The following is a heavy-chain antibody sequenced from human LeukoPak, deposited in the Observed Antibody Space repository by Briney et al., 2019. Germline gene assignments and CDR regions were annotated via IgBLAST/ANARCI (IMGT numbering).Heavy chain of an antibody. CDR1: GGSISSYY. V-gene: IGHV4-59*01. D-gene: IGHD2-15*01. Sequence: SETLSLTCTVSGGSISSYYWSWIRQPPGKGLEWIGYIYYSGSTNYNPSLKSRVTISVDTSKNQFSLKLSPVTAADTAVYYCARHISGGSWFFDYWGQGTLVTVSS. CDR2: IYYSGST. CDR3: ARHISGGSWFFDY. J-gene: IGHJ4*02.